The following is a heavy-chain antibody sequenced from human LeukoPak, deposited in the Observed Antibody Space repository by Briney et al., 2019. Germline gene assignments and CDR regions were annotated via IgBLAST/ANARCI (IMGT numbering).Heavy chain of an antibody. V-gene: IGHV4-39*01. CDR2: IYHSGST. J-gene: IGHJ4*02. CDR3: ARRSEFDNTHYHYFDY. CDR1: GGSIDSRSYY. D-gene: IGHD2-15*01. Sequence: PSETLSLTCTVSGGSIDSRSYYWDWIRQAPGKGLEWIGTIYHSGSTEYNPSLKSRVAIFVDTTKNQFSLILHSVAAADTAVYYCARRSEFDNTHYHYFDYWGQGALVTVSS.